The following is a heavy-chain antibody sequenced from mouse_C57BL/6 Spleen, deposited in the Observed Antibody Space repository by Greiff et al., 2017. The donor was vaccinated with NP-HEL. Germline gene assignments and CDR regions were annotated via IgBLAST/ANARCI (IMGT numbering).Heavy chain of an antibody. CDR3: ARRITTVVATDAMDY. V-gene: IGHV1-55*01. J-gene: IGHJ4*01. CDR1: GYTFTSYW. CDR2: IYPGSGST. Sequence: VQLQQSGAELVKPGASVKMSCKASGYTFTSYWITWVKQRPGQGLEWIGDIYPGSGSTNYNEKFKSKATLTVDTSSSTAYMQLSSLTSEDSAVYYGARRITTVVATDAMDYWGQGTSVTVSS. D-gene: IGHD1-1*01.